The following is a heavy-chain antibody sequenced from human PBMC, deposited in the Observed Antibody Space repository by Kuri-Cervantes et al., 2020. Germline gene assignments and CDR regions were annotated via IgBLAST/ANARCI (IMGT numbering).Heavy chain of an antibody. CDR2: ISGSGGST. D-gene: IGHD4-23*01. J-gene: IGHJ4*02. Sequence: GESLKISCTASGFTFSSYDMHWVRQATGKGLEWVSAISGSGGSTYYADSVKGRFTISRDNSKNTLYLQMNSLRAEDTAVYYCARMIRTTVVTRDYWGQGTLVTVSS. CDR1: GFTFSSYD. CDR3: ARMIRTTVVTRDY. V-gene: IGHV3-23*01.